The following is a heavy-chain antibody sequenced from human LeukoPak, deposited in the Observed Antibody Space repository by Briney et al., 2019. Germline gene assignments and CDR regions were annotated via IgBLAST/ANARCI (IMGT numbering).Heavy chain of an antibody. Sequence: GESLKISCKASGYSFTSYWIGWVRQMPGKGLEWMGSIYPGDSDTRYSPSFQGQVIISADKSTSTAYLQTSSLKASDTAMYYCARRSSIAVRLFDYWGQGTLVTVSS. CDR1: GYSFTSYW. V-gene: IGHV5-51*01. CDR3: ARRSSIAVRLFDY. CDR2: IYPGDSDT. D-gene: IGHD6-6*01. J-gene: IGHJ4*02.